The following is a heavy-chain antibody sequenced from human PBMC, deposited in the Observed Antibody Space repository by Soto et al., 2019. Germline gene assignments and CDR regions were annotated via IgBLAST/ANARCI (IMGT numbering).Heavy chain of an antibody. CDR1: GGSISSYY. Sequence: PSETLSLTCTVSGGSISSYYWSWIRQPPGKGLEWIGYIYYSGSTNYNPSLNSRVTISVDTSKNQFSLKLSSVTAADTAVYYCARTLGYCNNGACYHRWFDPWGQGTLVTVSS. CDR2: IYYSGST. CDR3: ARTLGYCNNGACYHRWFDP. D-gene: IGHD2-8*01. J-gene: IGHJ5*02. V-gene: IGHV4-59*01.